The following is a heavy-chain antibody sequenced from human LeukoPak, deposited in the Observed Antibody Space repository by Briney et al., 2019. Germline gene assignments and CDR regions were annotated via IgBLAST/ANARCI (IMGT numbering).Heavy chain of an antibody. V-gene: IGHV3-30*18. CDR1: GFTFSSYG. J-gene: IGHJ6*02. D-gene: IGHD2-15*01. Sequence: GGSLRLSCAASGFTFSSYGMHGVRQAPGKGLEWVAVISYDGSNKYYADSVKGRFTISRDNSKNTLYLQMNSLRAEDTAVYYCAKSYCSGGSCYSGDYYGMDVWGQGTTVTVSS. CDR2: ISYDGSNK. CDR3: AKSYCSGGSCYSGDYYGMDV.